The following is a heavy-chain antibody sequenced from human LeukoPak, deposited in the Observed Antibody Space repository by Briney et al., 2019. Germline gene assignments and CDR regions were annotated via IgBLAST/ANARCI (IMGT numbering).Heavy chain of an antibody. CDR2: ITCGGNT. CDR1: GFTFSNFA. J-gene: IGHJ4*02. CDR3: ARETQLVY. V-gene: IGHV3-23*01. Sequence: PGGSLRLSCAASGFTFSNFAMSWVRQAPGKGLEWVSTITCGGNTYYADSVKGRFTISRDNSKNTLYLQMNTLRAEDTAVYYCARETQLVYWGQGTLVTVSS.